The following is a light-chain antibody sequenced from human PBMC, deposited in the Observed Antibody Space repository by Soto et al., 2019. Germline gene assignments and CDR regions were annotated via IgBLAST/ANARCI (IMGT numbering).Light chain of an antibody. V-gene: IGLV2-8*01. CDR2: EIS. Sequence: QSALTQPPSASGSPGQSVTISCTGTSSDVGGYNYVSWYQQHPGKAPKLMIYEISKRPSGVPDRFSGSKSGNTASLTVSGLQAEDEADYYCSSYAGINTYVVFGGGTKLTVL. CDR1: SSDVGGYNY. CDR3: SSYAGINTYVV. J-gene: IGLJ2*01.